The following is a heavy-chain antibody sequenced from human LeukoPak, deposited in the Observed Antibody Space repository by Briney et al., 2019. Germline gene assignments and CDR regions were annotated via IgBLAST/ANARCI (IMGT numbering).Heavy chain of an antibody. V-gene: IGHV3-9*01. D-gene: IGHD3-10*01. Sequence: GGSLRLSCAASGFTFDDYAMHWVRQAPGKGLEWVSGISWNSGTIGYADSVKGRFTISRDNAKNSLYLQMNSLRAEDTALYYCAKDRSYGSGSCLDYWGRGTLVTVSS. CDR2: ISWNSGTI. CDR1: GFTFDDYA. J-gene: IGHJ4*02. CDR3: AKDRSYGSGSCLDY.